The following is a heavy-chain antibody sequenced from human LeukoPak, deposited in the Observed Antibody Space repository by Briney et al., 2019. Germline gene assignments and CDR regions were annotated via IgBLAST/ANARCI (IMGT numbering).Heavy chain of an antibody. CDR3: AIDNFGELSSLYFDY. J-gene: IGHJ4*02. V-gene: IGHV4-4*07. CDR2: IYTSGST. D-gene: IGHD3-10*01. CDR1: GGSISSYY. Sequence: SETLSLTCTVSGGSISSYYWSWIRQPAGQGLEWIGRIYTSGSTNYNPPLKSRVTMSVDTSKNQSSLKLSSVCAAGTAVYCCAIDNFGELSSLYFDYWGEGTLVTVSS.